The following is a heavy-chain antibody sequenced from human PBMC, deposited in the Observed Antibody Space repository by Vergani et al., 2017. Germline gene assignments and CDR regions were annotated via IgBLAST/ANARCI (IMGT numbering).Heavy chain of an antibody. Sequence: QVQLVQSGAEVKKPGSSVKVSCKASGGTFRSYAISWVRQAPRQGLEWMGWIIPIFGTANYAQKFQGRVTITADESTSTAYMELSSLRSEDTAVYYCARDGYSYANYFDYWGQGTLVTVSS. V-gene: IGHV1-69*01. CDR2: IIPIFGTA. CDR1: GGTFRSYA. J-gene: IGHJ4*02. CDR3: ARDGYSYANYFDY. D-gene: IGHD5-18*01.